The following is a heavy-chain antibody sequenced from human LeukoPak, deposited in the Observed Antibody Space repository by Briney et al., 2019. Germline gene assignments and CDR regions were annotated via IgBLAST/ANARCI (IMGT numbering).Heavy chain of an antibody. D-gene: IGHD2-2*01. V-gene: IGHV4-39*01. CDR1: CGSISSSSYY. Sequence: SETLSLTCTVSCGSISSSSYYCGWSRQPPGKGLESIGSIYYSGSTYYNPSLKSRVTISVDTSKNQFSLKLSSVTAADTAVYYCARLLPATGMAADVWGQGTTVTVSS. CDR2: IYYSGST. CDR3: ARLLPATGMAADV. J-gene: IGHJ6*02.